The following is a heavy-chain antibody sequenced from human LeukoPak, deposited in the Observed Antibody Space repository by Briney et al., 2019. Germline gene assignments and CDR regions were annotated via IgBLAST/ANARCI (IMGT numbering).Heavy chain of an antibody. D-gene: IGHD5-24*01. CDR1: GGTFSNYA. Sequence: SVKVSCKASGGTFSNYAISWVRQAPGQGLEWMGGIIPIFDTADYAQKFQGRVTMTRDMSTSTVYMELSSLRSEDTAFYYCATDHSMANTAWWFDPWGQGTLVTVSS. J-gene: IGHJ5*02. V-gene: IGHV1-69*05. CDR2: IIPIFDTA. CDR3: ATDHSMANTAWWFDP.